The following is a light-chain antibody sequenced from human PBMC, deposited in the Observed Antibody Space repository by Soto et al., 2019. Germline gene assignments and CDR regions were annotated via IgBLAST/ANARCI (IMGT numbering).Light chain of an antibody. J-gene: IGKJ1*01. V-gene: IGKV1-5*01. CDR2: DVS. CDR3: QQYNTFWT. Sequence: DIQVTQSPPSLSASVGDKVTITCRASESITTYLNWYQQKPGKAPKLLIYDVSTLGSGVPSRFSGSGSGTDFTLTISGLQPDDFGTYYCQQYNTFWTFGQGTKVDIK. CDR1: ESITTY.